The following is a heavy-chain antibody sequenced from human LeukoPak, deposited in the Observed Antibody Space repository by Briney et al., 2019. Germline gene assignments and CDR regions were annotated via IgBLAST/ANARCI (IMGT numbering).Heavy chain of an antibody. J-gene: IGHJ6*03. CDR1: GGSLSSGVYY. CDR3: ARDNRAVTHYYYYMDV. V-gene: IGHV4-31*03. Sequence: SETLSLTCTVSGGSLSSGVYYWSWIRQHPGKGLEWIGYIYYSGSTYYNPSLKSRVTISVDTSKNQFSLKLSSVTAADTAVYYCARDNRAVTHYYYYMDVWGKGTTVTVSS. D-gene: IGHD4-17*01. CDR2: IYYSGST.